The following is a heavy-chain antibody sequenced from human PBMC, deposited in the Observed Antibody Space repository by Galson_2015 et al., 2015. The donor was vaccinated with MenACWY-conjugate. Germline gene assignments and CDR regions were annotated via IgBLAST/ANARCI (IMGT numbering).Heavy chain of an antibody. Sequence: SPRLSCAASGFTFSNSWMHWVRQAPGKGPVWVSRINTDGSATTYADSVKGRFIISRDNAKNTLYLQMNSLRTGDTAVYYCARDRKQFLEYLPQNYFAPWGQGTLVTVSS. CDR2: INTDGSAT. CDR1: GFTFSNSW. CDR3: ARDRKQFLEYLPQNYFAP. V-gene: IGHV3-74*01. D-gene: IGHD3-3*01. J-gene: IGHJ5*02.